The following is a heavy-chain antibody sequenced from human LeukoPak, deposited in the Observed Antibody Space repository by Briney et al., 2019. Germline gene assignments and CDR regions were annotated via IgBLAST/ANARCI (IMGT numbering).Heavy chain of an antibody. V-gene: IGHV4-4*07. Sequence: KSSETLSLTCTVSGGSISNYHWSWIRQPAGKGLEWIGQIHTSGSNNYNPPLKGRVTKSIDTTEDQVSLTIRSVTAADTAFYYCARRDISSGWSFDYWGQGTLVTVSS. D-gene: IGHD6-19*01. CDR2: IHTSGSN. CDR1: GGSISNYH. CDR3: ARRDISSGWSFDY. J-gene: IGHJ4*02.